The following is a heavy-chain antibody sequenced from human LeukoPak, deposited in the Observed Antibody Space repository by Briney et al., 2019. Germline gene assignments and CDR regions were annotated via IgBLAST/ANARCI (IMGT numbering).Heavy chain of an antibody. D-gene: IGHD3-10*01. J-gene: IGHJ4*02. V-gene: IGHV1-8*01. CDR2: MNPNSGNT. Sequence: ASVKVSCKASGYTFTSYDINWVRQATGQGLEWMGWMNPNSGNTGYAQKFQGRVTMTRNTSIGTAYMELSSLRSEDTAVYYCARGRVLWFGELSHFDYWGQGTLVTVSS. CDR3: ARGRVLWFGELSHFDY. CDR1: GYTFTSYD.